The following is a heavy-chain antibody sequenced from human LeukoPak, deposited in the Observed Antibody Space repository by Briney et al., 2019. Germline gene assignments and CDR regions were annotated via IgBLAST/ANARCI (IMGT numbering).Heavy chain of an antibody. Sequence: SETLSLTCTVSGGFIGTYYWSWIRQPAGKGLEWIGRIYTSEYTNYNSSLQSRVTISVDKSKNQFSLRLTSVTAADTAVYFCARGQQVAQVDHYSYYMDVWGKGTTVIVS. J-gene: IGHJ6*03. CDR1: GGFIGTYY. D-gene: IGHD1-1*01. CDR3: ARGQQVAQVDHYSYYMDV. V-gene: IGHV4-4*07. CDR2: IYTSEYT.